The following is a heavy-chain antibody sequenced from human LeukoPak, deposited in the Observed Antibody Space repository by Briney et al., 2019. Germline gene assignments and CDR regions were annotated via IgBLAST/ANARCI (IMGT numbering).Heavy chain of an antibody. V-gene: IGHV4-39*01. Sequence: PSETLSLTCTVSGGSISRSSYYWGWIRQPPGKGLEWIGSIYYSGSTYYNPSLKSRVNISLHTSKNQFSLKLSSVTAADTAVYYCAKLLVGATTHIDYWGQGTLVTVSS. CDR2: IYYSGST. J-gene: IGHJ4*02. CDR1: GGSISRSSYY. CDR3: AKLLVGATTHIDY. D-gene: IGHD1-26*01.